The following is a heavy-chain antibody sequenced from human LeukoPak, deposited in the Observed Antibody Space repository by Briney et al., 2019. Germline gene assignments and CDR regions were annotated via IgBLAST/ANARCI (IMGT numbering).Heavy chain of an antibody. Sequence: KASETLSLTXTVSGGSISSYYWSWIRQPPGKGLEWIGYIYYSGSTNYNPSLKSRVTISVDTSKNQFPLKLSSVTAADTAVYYCARGVSGYCSGGSCSPLDYYYMDVWGQGTTVTVSS. V-gene: IGHV4-59*01. CDR3: ARGVSGYCSGGSCSPLDYYYMDV. J-gene: IGHJ6*03. CDR2: IYYSGST. D-gene: IGHD2-15*01. CDR1: GGSISSYY.